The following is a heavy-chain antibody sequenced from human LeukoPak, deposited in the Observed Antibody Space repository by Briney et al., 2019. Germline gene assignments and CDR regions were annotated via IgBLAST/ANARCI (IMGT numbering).Heavy chain of an antibody. CDR2: ISYDGSNK. Sequence: GGSLRLSCAASGFTFSSYAMHWVRQAPGKGLEWVAVISYDGSNKYYADSVKGRFTISRDNSKNTLYLQMSSLRAEDTAVYYCAREAFPWWQLVPSWFDPWGQGTLVTVSS. CDR1: GFTFSSYA. CDR3: AREAFPWWQLVPSWFDP. V-gene: IGHV3-30-3*01. D-gene: IGHD6-6*01. J-gene: IGHJ5*02.